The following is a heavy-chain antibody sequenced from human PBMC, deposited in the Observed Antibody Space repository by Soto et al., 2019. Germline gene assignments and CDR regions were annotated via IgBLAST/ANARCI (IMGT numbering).Heavy chain of an antibody. J-gene: IGHJ4*02. CDR1: GGSINSNNFY. CDR3: ARLPDY. D-gene: IGHD2-2*01. V-gene: IGHV4-39*07. CDR2: IYYTGTT. Sequence: SETLSLTCTVSGGSINSNNFYGAWIRQPPGKGLDWIGSIYYTGTTYYNPSLNSRVTISIDRSKNQFSLKLSSVTAADTAVYYCARLPDYWGQGTLVTGSS.